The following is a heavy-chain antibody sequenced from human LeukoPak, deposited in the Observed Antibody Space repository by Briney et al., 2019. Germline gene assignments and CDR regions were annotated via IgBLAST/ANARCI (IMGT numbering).Heavy chain of an antibody. J-gene: IGHJ4*02. V-gene: IGHV3-30-3*01. CDR3: ARDPIYGDYGKFDY. CDR2: ISYDGSNK. Sequence: GGSLRLSCAASGFTFSSYAMHWVRQAPGQGLERVAVISYDGSNKYYADSVKGRFTISRDNSKNTLYLQMNSLRAEDTAVYYCARDPIYGDYGKFDYWGQGTLVTVSS. D-gene: IGHD4-17*01. CDR1: GFTFSSYA.